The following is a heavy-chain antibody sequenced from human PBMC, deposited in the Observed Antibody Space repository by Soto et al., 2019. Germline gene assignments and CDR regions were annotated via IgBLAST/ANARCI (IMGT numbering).Heavy chain of an antibody. Sequence: GASVKVSCKASGYTFTSYGISWVRQAPGQGLEWMGWISAYNGNTNYAQKLQGRVTMTRDTSISTAYMELSRLRSDDTAVYYCARASSSWYSGYYYYGMDVWGQGTTVTVSS. J-gene: IGHJ6*02. D-gene: IGHD6-13*01. V-gene: IGHV1-18*01. CDR1: GYTFTSYG. CDR2: ISAYNGNT. CDR3: ARASSSWYSGYYYYGMDV.